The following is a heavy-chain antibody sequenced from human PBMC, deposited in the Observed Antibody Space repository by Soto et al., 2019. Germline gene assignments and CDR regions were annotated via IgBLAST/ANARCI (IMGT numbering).Heavy chain of an antibody. J-gene: IGHJ6*02. Sequence: SVSNAWMNWVRQAPGKGLEWVGRIKSKTDGGTTDYAAPVKGRFTISRDDSKNTLYLQMNSLKTDDTAVYYCTPGPTYYYDSSGYWAYYHGMDVWGQGTTVTVSS. V-gene: IGHV3-15*07. CDR1: SVSNAW. D-gene: IGHD3-22*01. CDR3: TPGPTYYYDSSGYWAYYHGMDV. CDR2: IKSKTDGGTT.